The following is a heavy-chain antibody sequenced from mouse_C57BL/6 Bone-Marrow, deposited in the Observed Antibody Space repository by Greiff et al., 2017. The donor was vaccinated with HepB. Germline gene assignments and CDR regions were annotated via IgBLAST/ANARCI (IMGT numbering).Heavy chain of an antibody. D-gene: IGHD2-2*01. CDR2: IYPRSGNT. V-gene: IGHV1-81*01. CDR1: GYTFTSYG. CDR3: ARLVNYWYFDV. Sequence: VQLQQSGAELARPGASVKLSCKASGYTFTSYGISWVKQSTGQGLEWIGEIYPRSGNTYYNEKFKGKATLTADKSSSTAYMELRSLTSEDSAVYFCARLVNYWYFDVWGTGTTVTVSS. J-gene: IGHJ1*03.